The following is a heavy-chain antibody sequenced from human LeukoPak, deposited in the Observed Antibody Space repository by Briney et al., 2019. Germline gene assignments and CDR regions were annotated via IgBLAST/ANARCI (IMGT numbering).Heavy chain of an antibody. J-gene: IGHJ3*02. CDR2: INNDGSST. Sequence: GGSLRLSCAASGFTFSSYWMHWVRQAPGKGLVWVSRINNDGSSTTYADSVKGRLTISRDNAKNTLYLQMNSLRAEDTAVYYCARGGAVGTTTVAFDIWGQGTMVTVSS. V-gene: IGHV3-74*01. CDR1: GFTFSSYW. D-gene: IGHD1-26*01. CDR3: ARGGAVGTTTVAFDI.